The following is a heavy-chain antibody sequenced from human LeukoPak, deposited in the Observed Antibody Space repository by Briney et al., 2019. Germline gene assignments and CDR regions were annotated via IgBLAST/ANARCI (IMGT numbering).Heavy chain of an antibody. J-gene: IGHJ4*02. Sequence: ASVNVSCTASGYTFTRYGISWVRQAPGQGLEWMGWISAYNGNTNYAQKLQGRVTMTTDTSTSTAYMELRSLRSDDTAVYYCARAQPGYSGYDFVYWGQGTLVTVSS. CDR3: ARAQPGYSGYDFVY. CDR1: GYTFTRYG. CDR2: ISAYNGNT. V-gene: IGHV1-18*01. D-gene: IGHD5-12*01.